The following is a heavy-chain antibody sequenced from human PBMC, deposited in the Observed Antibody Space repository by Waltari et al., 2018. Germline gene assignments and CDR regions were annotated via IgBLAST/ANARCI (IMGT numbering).Heavy chain of an antibody. D-gene: IGHD2-2*01. CDR1: GGSFSGYY. V-gene: IGHV4-34*01. CDR3: ASWAYCSSTSCPPVDP. Sequence: QVQLQQWGAGLLKPSETLSLTCAVYGGSFSGYYWSWLRQPPGKGLEWIGEINHSGSTNYNPSLKSRVTISVDTSKNQFSLKLSSVTAADTAVYYCASWAYCSSTSCPPVDPWGQGTLVTVSS. J-gene: IGHJ5*02. CDR2: INHSGST.